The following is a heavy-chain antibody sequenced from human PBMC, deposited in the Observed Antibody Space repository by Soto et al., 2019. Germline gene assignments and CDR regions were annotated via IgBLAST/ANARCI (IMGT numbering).Heavy chain of an antibody. CDR1: GFTFSSYA. D-gene: IGHD4-17*01. CDR3: AKDRFTVTTSGGMDV. J-gene: IGHJ6*03. V-gene: IGHV3-30-3*01. Sequence: GGSLRLSCAASGFTFSSYAMHWVRQAPGKGLEWVAVISYDGSNKYYADSVKGRFTISRDSSKNTLYLQMNSLRAEDTAVYYCAKDRFTVTTSGGMDVWGKGTTVTVSS. CDR2: ISYDGSNK.